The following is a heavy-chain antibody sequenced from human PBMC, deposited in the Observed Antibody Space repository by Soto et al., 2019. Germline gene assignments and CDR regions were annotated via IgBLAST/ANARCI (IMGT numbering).Heavy chain of an antibody. V-gene: IGHV4-31*03. CDR2: IYYSGST. D-gene: IGHD3-10*01. CDR1: GGSVNSVGHY. CDR3: ARARLELRLRVVRPGGDFDY. J-gene: IGHJ4*02. Sequence: QVQLQESGPGLVKPSQTLSLTCTVSGGSVNSVGHYWSWIRHHPREGLEWIGYIYYSGSTYYNPSIKCRVIMSGDTSKNQFSLRVTSVTAADTAVYYCARARLELRLRVVRPGGDFDYWGQGILVTVPS.